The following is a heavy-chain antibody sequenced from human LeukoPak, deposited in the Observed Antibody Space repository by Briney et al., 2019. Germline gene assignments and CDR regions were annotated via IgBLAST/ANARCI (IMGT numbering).Heavy chain of an antibody. Sequence: PSETLSLTCTVSGGSISSRSYYWGWIRQPPGKGLEWIENIYSSGSTSYNPSLESRVTISVDTSKNQFSLNLSSVTAADTAVYYCARHLYSGYDFGYWGQGTLVTVSS. D-gene: IGHD5-12*01. J-gene: IGHJ4*02. CDR2: IYSSGST. V-gene: IGHV4-39*01. CDR1: GGSISSRSYY. CDR3: ARHLYSGYDFGY.